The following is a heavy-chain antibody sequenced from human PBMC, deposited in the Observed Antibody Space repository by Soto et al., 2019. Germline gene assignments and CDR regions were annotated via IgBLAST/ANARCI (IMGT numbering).Heavy chain of an antibody. Sequence: QTXVSLRLSCAASGFTFSSYAMSWVRQAPGKGLEWVSAISGSGGSTYYADSVKGRFTISRDNSKNTLYLQMNSLRAEDTAVYYCAKVRYYDILTGYYNWGQGTLVTVSS. D-gene: IGHD3-9*01. CDR1: GFTFSSYA. V-gene: IGHV3-23*01. CDR2: ISGSGGST. J-gene: IGHJ4*02. CDR3: AKVRYYDILTGYYN.